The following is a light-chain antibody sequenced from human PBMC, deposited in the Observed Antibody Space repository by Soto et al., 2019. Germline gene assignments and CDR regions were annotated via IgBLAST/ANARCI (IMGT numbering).Light chain of an antibody. Sequence: QSALTQPASVSGSPGQSITISCTGTSSDVGGYNYVSWYQQHPGTAPKLMIYDVSNRPSGVSNRFSGYKSGNTASLTISGLQAEDEADYYCSSYTSSSTQVFGGGTKLTVL. J-gene: IGLJ2*01. CDR1: SSDVGGYNY. CDR3: SSYTSSSTQV. CDR2: DVS. V-gene: IGLV2-14*01.